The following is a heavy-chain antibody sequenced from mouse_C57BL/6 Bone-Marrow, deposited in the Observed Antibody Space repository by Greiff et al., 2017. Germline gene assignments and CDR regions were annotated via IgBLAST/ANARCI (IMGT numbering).Heavy chain of an antibody. CDR1: GYTFTSYW. CDR2: IYPGSGST. CDR3: AREVTPYYYAMDY. J-gene: IGHJ4*01. Sequence: QVQLQQPGAELVKPGASVKMSCKASGYTFTSYWITWVKQRPGQGLEWIGDIYPGSGSTNYNEKFKSKATLTVDTSSSTAYMQLSSLTSEDSAVYDCAREVTPYYYAMDYWGQGTSVTVSS. V-gene: IGHV1-55*01. D-gene: IGHD2-1*01.